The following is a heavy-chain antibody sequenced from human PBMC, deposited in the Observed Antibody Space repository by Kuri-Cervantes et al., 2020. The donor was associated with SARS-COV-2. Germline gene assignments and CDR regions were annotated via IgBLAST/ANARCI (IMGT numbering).Heavy chain of an antibody. V-gene: IGHV1-18*01. J-gene: IGHJ4*02. D-gene: IGHD1-26*01. Sequence: SLTVSCKSSVYTFTSYGISWVRQAPGQGLEWMGWISAYNGNTKYAQKLEGRVTMTTDTSTSTAYMELRRLISDDTAVYYCAREYVGAIPHFDYWGQGTLVTVSS. CDR3: AREYVGAIPHFDY. CDR2: ISAYNGNT. CDR1: VYTFTSYG.